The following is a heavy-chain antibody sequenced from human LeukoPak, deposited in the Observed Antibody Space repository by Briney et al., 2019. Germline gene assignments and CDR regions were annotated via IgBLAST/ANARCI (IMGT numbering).Heavy chain of an antibody. J-gene: IGHJ6*03. CDR3: ARDIGMIDYYYYMDV. V-gene: IGHV4-4*07. CDR1: GGSINNYF. D-gene: IGHD3-22*01. Sequence: SETLSLTCNVSGGSINNYFWSWIRQPAGKGLEWIGRTYISGSTNYNPCLKSRVTMSLDTSKNQFSLKLTSVTAADTAVYYCARDIGMIDYYYYMDVWGKGTTVTVSS. CDR2: TYISGST.